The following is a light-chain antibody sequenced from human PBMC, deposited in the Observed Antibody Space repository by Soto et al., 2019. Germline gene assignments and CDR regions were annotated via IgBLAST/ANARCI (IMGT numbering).Light chain of an antibody. CDR1: QSISNY. Sequence: DIQMTQSPSSLSASVGDRVSITCRASQSISNYLNWYQQKPGKVPKLLIYAASSLQSGVPSRFSGSGSGTDFTLTINSLQPEDFATYFCQQSYSTPLTFGGGTKVEIQ. V-gene: IGKV1-39*01. CDR2: AAS. CDR3: QQSYSTPLT. J-gene: IGKJ4*01.